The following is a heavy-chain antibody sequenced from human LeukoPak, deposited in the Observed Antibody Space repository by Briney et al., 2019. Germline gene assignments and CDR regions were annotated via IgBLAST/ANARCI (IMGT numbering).Heavy chain of an antibody. CDR1: GYSFTSYC. CDR3: ARLMTAAAGSYYFDY. V-gene: IGHV5-10-1*01. D-gene: IGHD6-13*01. J-gene: IGHJ4*02. CDR2: IDPSDSYT. Sequence: GESLKISCKGSGYSFTSYCISWVRQMPGKGLEWMGRIDPSDSYTNYSPSFQGHVTISADKSISTAYRQCSSLKATDTAMYYCARLMTAAAGSYYFDYWGQGTLVTVSS.